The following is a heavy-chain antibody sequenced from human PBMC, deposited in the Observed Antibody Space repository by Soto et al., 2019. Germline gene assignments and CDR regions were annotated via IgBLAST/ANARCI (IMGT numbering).Heavy chain of an antibody. J-gene: IGHJ4*02. CDR2: INSDGSAT. Sequence: EEPLVESGGGLVQPGGSLRLSCAASGFTFSSYWMHWVRQAPGKGLVWVSRINSDGSATSYADSVKGRFTISRDNAKNTLYLQMNSLRAEDTAVYYCTRDRGTAMVPEYWGQGTLVTVSS. D-gene: IGHD5-18*01. V-gene: IGHV3-74*01. CDR3: TRDRGTAMVPEY. CDR1: GFTFSSYW.